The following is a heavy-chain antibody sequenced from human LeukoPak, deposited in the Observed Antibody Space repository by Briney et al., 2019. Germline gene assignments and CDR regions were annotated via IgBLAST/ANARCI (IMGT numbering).Heavy chain of an antibody. J-gene: IGHJ4*02. V-gene: IGHV3-23*01. CDR3: AKDICTSPRCLLYSDS. D-gene: IGHD2-8*01. CDR2: ISGVST. Sequence: GGSLRLSCTTSGFAFSNYAMNWARQAPGKGLEWVSGISGVSTYYADSVKGRFTISRDNSKNVLYLQMNRLRAEDTAVYFCAKDICTSPRCLLYSDSWGQGTLVTVPS. CDR1: GFAFSNYA.